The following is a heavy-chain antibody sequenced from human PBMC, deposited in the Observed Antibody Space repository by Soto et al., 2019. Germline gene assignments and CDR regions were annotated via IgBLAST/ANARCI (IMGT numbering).Heavy chain of an antibody. D-gene: IGHD6-13*01. CDR1: CSSISSGDYY. J-gene: IGHJ6*02. CDR3: ARVGYSSSRYYDYGMNV. CDR2: LYSSGST. V-gene: IGHV4-30-4*01. Sequence: SQTLSLTCPVSCSSISSGDYYCSCLRPAPGKGLEWSGYLYSSGSTYYNPSLKSRVTISVDTSKNQFSLKLSSVTDADTAVYYFARVGYSSSRYYDYGMNVWVQGTTVT.